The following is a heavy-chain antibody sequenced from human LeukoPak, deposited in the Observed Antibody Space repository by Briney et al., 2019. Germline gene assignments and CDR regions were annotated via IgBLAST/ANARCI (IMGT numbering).Heavy chain of an antibody. CDR3: ARDRGSSWYDY. CDR1: GASISSYY. V-gene: IGHV4-59*01. D-gene: IGHD6-13*01. J-gene: IGHJ4*02. CDR2: IYYIGTT. Sequence: PSETLSLTCTVSGASISSYYWTWIRQPPGKGLEWIGYIYYIGTTNYNPSLKSRVTISVDTSKNQFSLKLSSVIAADTGVYYCARDRGSSWYDYWGQGTLVTVSP.